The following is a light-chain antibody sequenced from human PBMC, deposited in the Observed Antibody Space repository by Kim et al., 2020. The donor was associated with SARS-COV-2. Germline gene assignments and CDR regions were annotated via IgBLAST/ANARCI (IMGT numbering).Light chain of an antibody. J-gene: IGKJ1*01. CDR1: HNINIG. V-gene: IGKV1-5*01. Sequence: SASIGERVTVTCLASHNINIGLAWYQQKPGKAPNLLIYEASTLESGVPSRFSDSGSGTEFTLTINSLQPDDFATYYCQQYDGLSTFGQGTKVEIK. CDR3: QQYDGLST. CDR2: EAS.